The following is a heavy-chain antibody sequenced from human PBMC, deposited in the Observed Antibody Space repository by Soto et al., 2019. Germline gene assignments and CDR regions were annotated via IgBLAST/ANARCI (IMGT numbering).Heavy chain of an antibody. CDR2: ISGSGGST. CDR1: GFTFSSYA. V-gene: IGHV3-23*01. D-gene: IGHD6-19*01. J-gene: IGHJ4*02. Sequence: GSLRLSCAASGFTFSSYAMSWVRQAPGKGLEWVSAISGSGGSTYYADSVKGRFTISRDNSKNTLYLQMNSLRAEDTAVYYCAKARAVAGIFDYWGQGTLVTVSS. CDR3: AKARAVAGIFDY.